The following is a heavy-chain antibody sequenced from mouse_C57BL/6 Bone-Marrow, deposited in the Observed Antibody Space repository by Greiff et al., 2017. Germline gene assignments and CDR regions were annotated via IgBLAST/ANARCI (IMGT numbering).Heavy chain of an antibody. V-gene: IGHV14-4*01. CDR2: IDPENGDT. CDR3: TTEGGEGDVGGGYYFAY. D-gene: IGHD2-3*01. Sequence: EVLLQQSGAELVRPGASVKLSCTASGFNIKDDSMHWVKQRPEQGLEWIGWIDPENGDTEYASKFQGKATITADTSSNTAYLQLSSLTSEDTAVYYCTTEGGEGDVGGGYYFAYWGQGTMLTVSA. J-gene: IGHJ3*01. CDR1: GFNIKDDS.